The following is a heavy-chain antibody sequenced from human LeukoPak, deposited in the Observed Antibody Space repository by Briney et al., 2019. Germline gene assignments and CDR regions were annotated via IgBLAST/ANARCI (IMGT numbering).Heavy chain of an antibody. CDR3: ARLAIHPGVWVGRPYGHFDY. Sequence: SETLSLTCTVSGGSISSSSYYWGWIRQPPGKGLEWIGSIYYSGSTCYNPSLKSRVTISVDTSKNQFSLKLSSVTAADTAVYYCARLAIHPGVWVGRPYGHFDYWGQGTLVTVSS. J-gene: IGHJ4*02. CDR1: GGSISSSSYY. CDR2: IYYSGST. V-gene: IGHV4-39*01. D-gene: IGHD2-21*01.